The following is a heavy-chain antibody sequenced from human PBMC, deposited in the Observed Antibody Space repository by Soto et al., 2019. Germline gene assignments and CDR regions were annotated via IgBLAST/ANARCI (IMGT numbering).Heavy chain of an antibody. Sequence: KSSETLSLTCTVSGGSISSGGYYWSWIRQHPGKGLEWIGYIYYSGSTYYNPSLKSRVTISVDTSKNQFSLKLSSVTAADTAVYYCARDQVTTLRRGYYYYYGMDVWGQGTTVTVSS. J-gene: IGHJ6*02. CDR2: IYYSGST. CDR3: ARDQVTTLRRGYYYYYGMDV. V-gene: IGHV4-31*03. CDR1: GGSISSGGYY. D-gene: IGHD4-4*01.